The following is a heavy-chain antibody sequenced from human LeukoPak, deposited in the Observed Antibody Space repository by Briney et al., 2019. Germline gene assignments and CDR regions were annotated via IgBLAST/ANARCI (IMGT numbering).Heavy chain of an antibody. D-gene: IGHD3-3*01. Sequence: SQTLSLTCTVSGGSVSSGSYQWSWIRQPAGKGLEWIGRIYTSGSTNYDPSLESRVIISMDTSKNQFSLKLSSVTAADTAVYYCARDSPYYDFWSGYNYYYYMDVWGKGTTVTVSS. J-gene: IGHJ6*03. CDR2: IYTSGST. V-gene: IGHV4-61*02. CDR3: ARDSPYYDFWSGYNYYYYMDV. CDR1: GGSVSSGSYQ.